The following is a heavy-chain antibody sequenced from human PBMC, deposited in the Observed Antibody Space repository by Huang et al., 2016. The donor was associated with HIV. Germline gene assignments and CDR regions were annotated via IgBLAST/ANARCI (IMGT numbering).Heavy chain of an antibody. J-gene: IGHJ3*02. CDR3: ARAKDTWDAYDI. V-gene: IGHV3-30-3*01. Sequence: QVQLVESGGGVVKPGRSLRLSCAACGFPFNNHAMHWVRQASGKGLDWVAVISNDGSNNYYADSVKGRFTISRDSSKSTLFLHMTSLRTEDTAVYYCARAKDTWDAYDIWGQGTMVIVSS. CDR2: ISNDGSNN. CDR1: GFPFNNHA. D-gene: IGHD5-18*01.